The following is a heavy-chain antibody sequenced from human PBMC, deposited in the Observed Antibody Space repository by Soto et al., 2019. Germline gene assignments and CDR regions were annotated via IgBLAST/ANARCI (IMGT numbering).Heavy chain of an antibody. CDR1: GFTFSSYN. V-gene: IGHV3-48*02. CDR3: VAAFDV. Sequence: GGSLRLSCAASGFTFSSYNMNWVRQAPGKGLEWVSYISSSGRTIYYADSVKGRFTISRDNAKNSLFLQVNSLRDEDTAVYYCVAAFDVWGQGTMVTVSS. CDR2: ISSSGRTI. J-gene: IGHJ3*01.